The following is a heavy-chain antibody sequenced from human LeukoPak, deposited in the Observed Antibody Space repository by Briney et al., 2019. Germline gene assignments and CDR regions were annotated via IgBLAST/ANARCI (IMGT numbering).Heavy chain of an antibody. V-gene: IGHV3-30-3*01. CDR3: ARDMVVTGSDAFDI. Sequence: PGGSLRLSCAASGFTFSSYAMHWVRQAPGKGLEWVAVISYDGSNKYYADSVKGRFTISRDNSKNTLYLQMSSLRAEDTAVYYCARDMVVTGSDAFDIWGQGTMVTVSS. CDR2: ISYDGSNK. D-gene: IGHD2-21*02. CDR1: GFTFSSYA. J-gene: IGHJ3*02.